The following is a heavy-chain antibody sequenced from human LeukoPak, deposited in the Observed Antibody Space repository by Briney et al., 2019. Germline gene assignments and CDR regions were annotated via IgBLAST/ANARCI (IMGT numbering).Heavy chain of an antibody. CDR1: GGSISSYY. Sequence: SETLSLTCTVSGGSISSYYWSWIRQPPGKGLEWIGYIYYSGRTNDNPSLKSRATISVDTPKNQFSLKLSSVTAADTAVYYCARGSYHELSSFDYWGQGTLVTVSS. CDR2: IYYSGRT. V-gene: IGHV4-59*01. J-gene: IGHJ4*02. D-gene: IGHD1-26*01. CDR3: ARGSYHELSSFDY.